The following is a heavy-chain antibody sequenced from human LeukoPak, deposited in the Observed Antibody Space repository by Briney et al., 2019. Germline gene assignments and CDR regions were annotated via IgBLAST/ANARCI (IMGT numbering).Heavy chain of an antibody. D-gene: IGHD2-8*02. CDR2: INVTSCGA. J-gene: IGHJ4*02. CDR3: ARAGGLDY. CDR1: GYTFTDYY. V-gene: IGHV1-2*06. Sequence: AADKVSCKASGYTFTDYYMHWVRQAPGQGLEWMVRINVTSCGAYLAQKFQGRVTMARDTSISTASMELSSLRSDETAVNYCARAGGLDYWGQGTLVSLSA.